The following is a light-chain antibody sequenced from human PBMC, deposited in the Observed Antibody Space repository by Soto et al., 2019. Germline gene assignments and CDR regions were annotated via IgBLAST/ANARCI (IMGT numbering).Light chain of an antibody. Sequence: QSALTQPASVSGSPGQSITLSCTGTSSDVGRYNLVSWYQQHPGKAPKHMIYEGSKRPSGVSNRFSGSKSGNTASLTISGLQAEDEADYYCCSYAGSSNVVFGGGTKLTVL. CDR1: SSDVGRYNL. CDR2: EGS. J-gene: IGLJ2*01. V-gene: IGLV2-23*01. CDR3: CSYAGSSNVV.